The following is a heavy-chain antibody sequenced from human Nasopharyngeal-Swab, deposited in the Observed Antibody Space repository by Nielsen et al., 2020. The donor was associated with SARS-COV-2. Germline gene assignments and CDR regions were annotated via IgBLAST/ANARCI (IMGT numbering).Heavy chain of an antibody. CDR1: GYTFSNYG. J-gene: IGHJ4*02. Sequence: ASVKVSCKASGYTFSNYGISWVRQAPGQGLEWMGWISAYNGNTNLAQMVQGRLTMTTDTSTSTAYMELRSLRSDDTAVYYCASSSLPYLLCGRDCYSDYWGQGTLVTVSS. CDR2: ISAYNGNT. CDR3: ASSSLPYLLCGRDCYSDY. D-gene: IGHD2-21*02. V-gene: IGHV1-18*04.